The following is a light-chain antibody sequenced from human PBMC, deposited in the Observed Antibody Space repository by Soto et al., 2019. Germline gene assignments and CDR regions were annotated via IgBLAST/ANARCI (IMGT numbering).Light chain of an antibody. CDR1: QSVSSSY. CDR3: QQYGSVPLT. V-gene: IGKV3-20*01. CDR2: DAS. J-gene: IGKJ4*01. Sequence: EIVLTQSPGTLSLSPGERATLSCRASQSVSSSYLAWYQQKPGQAPRLLIYDASSRAAGIPERFSGSGSGTDFTVTISRLEAEEFAVYYCQQYGSVPLTFGGGTKVEIK.